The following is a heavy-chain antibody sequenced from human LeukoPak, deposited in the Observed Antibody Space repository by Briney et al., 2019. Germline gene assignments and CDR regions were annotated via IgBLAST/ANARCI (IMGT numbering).Heavy chain of an antibody. D-gene: IGHD3-22*01. Sequence: SRTLSLSCTVSGGSISSGGYYWSSIRQHPGKGLEWIGYIYYSGSTYYNPSLKSRVTISIDTSKNQFSLKLSSVTAADTAVYYCAREGSHDSSGYYSYYFDYWGQGTLVTVSS. CDR2: IYYSGST. CDR3: AREGSHDSSGYYSYYFDY. J-gene: IGHJ4*02. CDR1: GGSISSGGYY. V-gene: IGHV4-31*03.